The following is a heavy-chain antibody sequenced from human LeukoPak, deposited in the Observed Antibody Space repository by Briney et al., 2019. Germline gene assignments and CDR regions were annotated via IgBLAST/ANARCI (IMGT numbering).Heavy chain of an antibody. Sequence: GRSLRLSCAASGFTFSSYAMHWVRQAPGKGLEWVAVISYDGSNKYYADSAKGRFTISRDNSKNTLYLQMNSLRAEDTAVYYCLADDYWGQGTLVTVSS. V-gene: IGHV3-30-3*01. CDR2: ISYDGSNK. CDR1: GFTFSSYA. J-gene: IGHJ4*02. CDR3: LADDY.